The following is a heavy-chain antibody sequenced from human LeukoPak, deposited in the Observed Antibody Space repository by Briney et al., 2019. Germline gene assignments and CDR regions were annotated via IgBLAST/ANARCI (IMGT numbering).Heavy chain of an antibody. D-gene: IGHD6-19*01. CDR3: AREYSSGWYSDFDY. CDR1: GRTFSSYG. Sequence: GGSLRLSCAASGRTFSSYGMSWVRQAPGKGLEWVAVISGSGGSTYNADSVKGRFTISRDNAKNTLYLQMNSLRAEDTAVYYCAREYSSGWYSDFDYWGQGTLVTVSS. CDR2: ISGSGGST. J-gene: IGHJ4*02. V-gene: IGHV3-23*01.